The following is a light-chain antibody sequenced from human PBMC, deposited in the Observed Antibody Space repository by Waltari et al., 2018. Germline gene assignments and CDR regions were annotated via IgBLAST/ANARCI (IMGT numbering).Light chain of an antibody. Sequence: EIVLTQSPATLSLSPGDRATLSCRASQSVSSYLAWYQQKPGQAPRLLIDDASNRATGIPARFSVSGSGTDFTLTISSLEPEDFAVYYCQQRSNWPPLTFGGGTKVEIK. V-gene: IGKV3-11*01. CDR2: DAS. J-gene: IGKJ4*01. CDR1: QSVSSY. CDR3: QQRSNWPPLT.